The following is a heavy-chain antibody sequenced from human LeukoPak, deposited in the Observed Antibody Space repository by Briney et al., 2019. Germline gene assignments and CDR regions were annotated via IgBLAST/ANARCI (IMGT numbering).Heavy chain of an antibody. CDR2: IRYDGSNK. D-gene: IGHD1-26*01. V-gene: IGHV3-30*02. CDR3: ASDGAIVGATSALVIDY. J-gene: IGHJ4*02. Sequence: GGSLRLSCAASGFTFSSYGMHWVRQAPGKGLEWVAFIRYDGSNKYYADSVKGRFTISRDNSKNTLYLQMNSLRAEDTAVYYCASDGAIVGATSALVIDYWGQGTLVTVSS. CDR1: GFTFSSYG.